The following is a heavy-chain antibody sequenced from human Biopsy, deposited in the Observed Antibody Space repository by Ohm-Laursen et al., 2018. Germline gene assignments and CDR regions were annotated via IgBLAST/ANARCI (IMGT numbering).Heavy chain of an antibody. CDR3: RAVAGEAFDL. CDR2: ISGSAAST. J-gene: IGHJ3*01. CDR1: GFTFSSYS. Sequence: SLRLSCAASGFTFSSYSMSWVRQPPGKGLEWVSAISGSAASTYYSDSVKGRFTISRDNPKNMMYLQMNSLRADDTALYYCRAVAGEAFDLWGQWTMVTVSS. V-gene: IGHV3-23*01. D-gene: IGHD6-19*01.